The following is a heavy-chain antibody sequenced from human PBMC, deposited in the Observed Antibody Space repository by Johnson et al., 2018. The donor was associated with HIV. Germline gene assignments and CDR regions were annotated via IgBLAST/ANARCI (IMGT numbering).Heavy chain of an antibody. CDR1: GFTFSSYA. CDR3: ARDDDAFDI. CDR2: IYTSGDT. V-gene: IGHV3-66*02. J-gene: IGHJ3*02. Sequence: EQLVESGGGLVQPGGSLRLSCAASGFTFSSYAMSWVRQAPGKGLEWVSVIYTSGDTYYAASVRGRFAISRDNSKNTVYLQMSSLRVEDTAIYHCARDDDAFDIWGQGTMVTVSS.